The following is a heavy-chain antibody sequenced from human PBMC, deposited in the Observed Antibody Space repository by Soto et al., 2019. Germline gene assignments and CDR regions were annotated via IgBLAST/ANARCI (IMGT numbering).Heavy chain of an antibody. V-gene: IGHV4-31*03. CDR3: ATQPRYDSSGYFFY. CDR2: IYYTGST. J-gene: IGHJ4*02. D-gene: IGHD3-22*01. CDR1: GVSIKSGGYY. Sequence: SETLSLTCSVSGVSIKSGGYYWTRIRNVPGKGLEWVGDIYYTGSTFYHPSLKTRVTLSMDSSKNQFSLNLESVTAADTAVYYCATQPRYDSSGYFFYWGQGTQVTVSS.